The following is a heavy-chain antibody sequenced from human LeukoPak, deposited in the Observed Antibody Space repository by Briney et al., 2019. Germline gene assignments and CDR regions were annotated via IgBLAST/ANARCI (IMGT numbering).Heavy chain of an antibody. Sequence: ASVKVSCKASGYTFTGYYMHWVRQAPGQGLEWMGWINPNSGGTNYAQKFQGWVTMTGDTSISTAYMELSRLRSDDTAVYYCARGITGTTFPDYWGQGTLVTVSS. J-gene: IGHJ4*02. CDR1: GYTFTGYY. D-gene: IGHD1-20*01. CDR2: INPNSGGT. CDR3: ARGITGTTFPDY. V-gene: IGHV1-2*04.